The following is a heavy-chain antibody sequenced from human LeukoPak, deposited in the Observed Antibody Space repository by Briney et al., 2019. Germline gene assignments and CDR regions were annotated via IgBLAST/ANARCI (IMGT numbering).Heavy chain of an antibody. D-gene: IGHD2-15*01. Sequence: SETLSLTCTVSGGSISSSPYYWGWIRQPPGKGLEWIGSIYYSGTTHYNPSLESRVTISVDTSKNQFSLKLSSVTAADTAVYYCAGGGRRGGSLYYWGQGTLVTVSS. CDR2: IYYSGTT. V-gene: IGHV4-39*07. CDR3: AGGGRRGGSLYY. J-gene: IGHJ4*02. CDR1: GGSISSSPYY.